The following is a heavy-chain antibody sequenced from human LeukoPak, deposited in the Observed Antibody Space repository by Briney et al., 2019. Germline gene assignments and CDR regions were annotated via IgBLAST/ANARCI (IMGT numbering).Heavy chain of an antibody. CDR1: GGSISSGGYS. CDR3: ARGAGNYDFWSAEQYYFDY. D-gene: IGHD3-3*01. V-gene: IGHV4-30-2*01. Sequence: SETLSLTCAVSGGSISSGGYSWSWIRQPPEKGLEWIGYIYHSGSTYYNPSLKSRVTISVDRSKNQFSLKLSSVTAADTAVYYCARGAGNYDFWSAEQYYFDYWGQGTLVTVSS. CDR2: IYHSGST. J-gene: IGHJ4*02.